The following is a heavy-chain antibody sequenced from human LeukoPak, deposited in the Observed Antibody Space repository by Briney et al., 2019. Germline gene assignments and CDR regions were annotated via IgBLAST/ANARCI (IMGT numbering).Heavy chain of an antibody. V-gene: IGHV3-23*01. Sequence: GGSLRLSCAASGFTFSSYAMSWIRQAPGKGLEWVSSISGSAISTYYADSVKGRFTISRDNSRNTLYLQMNSLRAEDTALFYCAKGDNNILTGYYNSLDSWVQGTLVTVSS. D-gene: IGHD3-9*01. CDR1: GFTFSSYA. J-gene: IGHJ4*02. CDR2: ISGSAIST. CDR3: AKGDNNILTGYYNSLDS.